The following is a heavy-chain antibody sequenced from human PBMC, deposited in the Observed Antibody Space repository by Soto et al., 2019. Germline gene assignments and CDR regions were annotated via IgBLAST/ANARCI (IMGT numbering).Heavy chain of an antibody. CDR3: AIQRGLMGYYYGMDV. V-gene: IGHV4-39*01. CDR2: IYYSGST. Sequence: QLQLQESGPGLVKPSETLSLTCTVSGGSISSSSYYWGWIRQPPGKGLEWIGSIYYSGSTYYNPSLKSRVTIPVATSKNQFSLKLSSVTAADTAVYYCAIQRGLMGYYYGMDVWGQGTTVTVSS. CDR1: GGSISSSSYY. J-gene: IGHJ6*02. D-gene: IGHD3-10*01.